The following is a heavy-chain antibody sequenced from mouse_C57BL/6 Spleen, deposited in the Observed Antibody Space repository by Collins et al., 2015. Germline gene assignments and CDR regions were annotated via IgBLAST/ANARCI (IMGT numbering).Heavy chain of an antibody. CDR3: ARSAYDGDFYAMDY. V-gene: IGHV1-18*01. D-gene: IGHD2-12*01. CDR2: INPNNGGT. J-gene: IGHJ4*01. CDR1: GYKFTDYN. Sequence: EVQLQQSGPELVKPGASVKIPCKASGYKFTDYNMDWVKQSHGKSLEWIGDINPNNGGTVYNQKFKGKATLTVDRSSSTAYMELRSLTSEDSAVYFCARSAYDGDFYAMDYWGQGTSVTVSS.